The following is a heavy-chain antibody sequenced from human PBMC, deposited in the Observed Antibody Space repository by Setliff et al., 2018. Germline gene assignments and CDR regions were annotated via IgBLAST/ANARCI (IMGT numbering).Heavy chain of an antibody. Sequence: PGGSLRLSCAASGFTFSNYEMNWVRQAPGKGLEWVSYINSGGSLIYYADSVKGRFTISRDNAKSSLYLQMNSLRAEDTAVYYWARDLIRGAPNWFDPWGQGTLVTVSS. D-gene: IGHD3-10*01. CDR2: INSGGSLI. CDR3: ARDLIRGAPNWFDP. V-gene: IGHV3-48*03. J-gene: IGHJ5*02. CDR1: GFTFSNYE.